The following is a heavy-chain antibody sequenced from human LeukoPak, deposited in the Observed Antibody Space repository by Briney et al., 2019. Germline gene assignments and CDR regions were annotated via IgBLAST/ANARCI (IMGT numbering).Heavy chain of an antibody. V-gene: IGHV3-23*01. CDR1: GFTFSSYA. J-gene: IGHJ4*02. Sequence: GGSLRLSCAASGFTFSSYAMSWVRQAPGKGLEWVSANSGSGGSTYYADSVKGRFTISRDNSKNTLYLQMNSLRAEDTAVYYCAKSGSGSYYLYYFDYWGQGTLVTVSS. D-gene: IGHD3-10*01. CDR2: NSGSGGST. CDR3: AKSGSGSYYLYYFDY.